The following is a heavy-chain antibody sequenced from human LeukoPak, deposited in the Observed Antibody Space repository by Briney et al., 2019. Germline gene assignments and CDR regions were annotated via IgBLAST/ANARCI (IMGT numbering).Heavy chain of an antibody. Sequence: GGSLRLSCAASGFIFSSYGMHWVRQAPDKGLEWVAFIRYDGSRKYYADSVKGRFTISRDNSKNTLYLQMNGLRAEDTAMYYCSKVSLNMVNDAFDIWRQGTMVSVPS. CDR3: SKVSLNMVNDAFDI. D-gene: IGHD4/OR15-4a*01. CDR1: GFIFSSYG. V-gene: IGHV3-30*02. CDR2: IRYDGSRK. J-gene: IGHJ3*02.